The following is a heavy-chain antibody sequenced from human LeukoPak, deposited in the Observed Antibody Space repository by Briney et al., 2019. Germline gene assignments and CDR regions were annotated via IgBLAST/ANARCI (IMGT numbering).Heavy chain of an antibody. J-gene: IGHJ6*02. V-gene: IGHV3-48*03. Sequence: GGSLRLSCAASGFTFSSYEMNWVRQAPGKGLEWVSYISSSGSTIYYADSVKGRFTISRDSAKNSLYLQMDSLRAEDTAVYYCARLSYFGSTVYGMDVWGQGTTVTVSS. CDR2: ISSSGSTI. CDR3: ARLSYFGSTVYGMDV. CDR1: GFTFSSYE. D-gene: IGHD3-10*01.